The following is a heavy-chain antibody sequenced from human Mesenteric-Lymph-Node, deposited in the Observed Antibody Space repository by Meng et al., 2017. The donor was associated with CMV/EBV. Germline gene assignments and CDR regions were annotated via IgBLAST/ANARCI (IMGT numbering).Heavy chain of an antibody. CDR1: GGSICSSWHY. J-gene: IGHJ5*02. CDR2: IFYSGSA. CDR3: ARDTLTYSYGPGWIDP. Sequence: RPRQESAPRLVKPSETPSLKCTVSGGSICSSWHYWGWIRQPPGKGLEWIGSIFYSGSAHYNPALESRVTISIDKSKNEFFLNLGSVTAADTAMYFCARDTLTYSYGPGWIDPWGQGTLVTVSS. D-gene: IGHD3-10*01. V-gene: IGHV4-39*02.